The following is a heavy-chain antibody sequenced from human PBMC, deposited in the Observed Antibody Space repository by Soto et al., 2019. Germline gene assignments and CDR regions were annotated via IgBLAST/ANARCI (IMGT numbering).Heavy chain of an antibody. J-gene: IGHJ6*02. V-gene: IGHV1-18*01. CDR1: GYTFTSYG. D-gene: IGHD6-19*01. Sequence: QVQLVQSGAEVKKPGASVKVSCKASGYTFTSYGISWVRQAPGQGLEWMGWISAYNGNTNYAQKLQGRVTMTTDTSTSTAYMELRSLRSDDTAVYYCAREDSSGWYDPGIGYYYYYGMDVWGQGTTVTVSS. CDR2: ISAYNGNT. CDR3: AREDSSGWYDPGIGYYYYYGMDV.